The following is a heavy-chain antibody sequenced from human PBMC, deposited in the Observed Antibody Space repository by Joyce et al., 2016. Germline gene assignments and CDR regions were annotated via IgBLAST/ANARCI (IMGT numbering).Heavy chain of an antibody. CDR3: ARGGLVYDYSMDV. CDR1: GFMFSTSS. CDR2: ISVDRRFI. J-gene: IGHJ6*02. V-gene: IGHV3-21*02. D-gene: IGHD2-21*01. Sequence: EVQLVESGGGLVKPGGSLKLSCAASGFMFSTSSMSWFRQAPGKGLEWVSAISVDRRFIFHADSVRGRFTVSRDNAENSLYLQMKSLRVEDTAVYFCARGGLVYDYSMDVWGQGTTVIVSS.